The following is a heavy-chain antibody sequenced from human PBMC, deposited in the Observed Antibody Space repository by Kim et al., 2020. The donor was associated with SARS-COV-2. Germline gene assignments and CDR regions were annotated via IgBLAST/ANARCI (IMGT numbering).Heavy chain of an antibody. CDR2: DGSNK. V-gene: IGHV3-30*01. CDR3: ARSSGPI. Sequence: DGSNKYYADSVKGRLTISRDNSKNTLYLQMNSLRAEDTAVYYCARSSGPIWGQGTMVTVSS. J-gene: IGHJ3*02. D-gene: IGHD3-22*01.